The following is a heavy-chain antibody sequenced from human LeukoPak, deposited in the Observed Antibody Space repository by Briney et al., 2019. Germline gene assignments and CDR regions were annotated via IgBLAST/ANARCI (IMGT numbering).Heavy chain of an antibody. CDR3: NKYRGLFDY. Sequence: PGGSLRLSCAASGFTFSNAWMSWARQAPGKGLEWVGRIKSNTDDGTADYAAPVKGRFTISRDDSKNTLYLQMNSLKTEDTAVYYCNKYRGLFDYWGHGNLVTVSS. CDR1: GFTFSNAW. CDR2: IKSNTDDGTA. J-gene: IGHJ4*01. D-gene: IGHD2-2*01. V-gene: IGHV3-15*01.